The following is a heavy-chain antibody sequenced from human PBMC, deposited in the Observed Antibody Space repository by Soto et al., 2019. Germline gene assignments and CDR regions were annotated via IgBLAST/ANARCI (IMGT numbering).Heavy chain of an antibody. CDR1: GFTFSSYG. J-gene: IGHJ4*02. V-gene: IGHV3-33*01. D-gene: IGHD4-17*01. Sequence: QVQLVESGGGVVQPGRSLRPSCAASGFTFSSYGMHWVRQAPGKGLEWVAVIWYDGSNKYYADSVKGRFTISRDNSKNTLYLQMNSLRAEDTAVYYCARAYGDYSYYFDYWGQGTLVTVSS. CDR2: IWYDGSNK. CDR3: ARAYGDYSYYFDY.